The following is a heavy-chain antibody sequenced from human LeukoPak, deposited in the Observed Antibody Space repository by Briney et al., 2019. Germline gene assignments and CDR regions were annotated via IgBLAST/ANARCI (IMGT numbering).Heavy chain of an antibody. Sequence: SETLSLTCTVSGGSISSGSYYWSWIRQPAGQGLEYIGRMYTSGSTNYNPSLKNRVTISVKTSKNQFSLKLSSVTAADTAVYYCARVTGYMIEDYFDYWGQGTLVTVSS. V-gene: IGHV4-61*02. CDR1: GGSISSGSYY. CDR2: MYTSGST. D-gene: IGHD3-22*01. J-gene: IGHJ4*02. CDR3: ARVTGYMIEDYFDY.